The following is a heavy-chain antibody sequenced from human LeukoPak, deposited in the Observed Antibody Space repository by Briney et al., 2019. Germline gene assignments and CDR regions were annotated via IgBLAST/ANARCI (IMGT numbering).Heavy chain of an antibody. CDR3: ARDAVTMVRGVIIGVFDI. V-gene: IGHV3-21*01. CDR1: GFTFSSYS. J-gene: IGHJ3*02. CDR2: ISSSSSYI. D-gene: IGHD3-10*01. Sequence: GGSLRLSCAASGFTFSSYSMNWVRQAPGKGLEWVSSISSSSSYIYYADSVKGRFTISRDNAKNSLYLQMNSLRAEDTAVYYCARDAVTMVRGVIIGVFDIWGQGTMVTVTS.